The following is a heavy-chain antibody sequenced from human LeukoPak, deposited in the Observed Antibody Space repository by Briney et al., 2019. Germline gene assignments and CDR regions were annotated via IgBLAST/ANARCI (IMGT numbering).Heavy chain of an antibody. CDR3: ARETTLTGFASGLGFNY. D-gene: IGHD6-19*01. Sequence: NASGTLSLTCAVSGGSISSSNWWSWVRQPPGKGLEWIGYIYENGISNYNPSLKSRVTILIDTSKNQFSLKLSSVTAADTAVYYCARETTLTGFASGLGFNYWGQGTLVTVSS. CDR1: GGSISSSNW. CDR2: IYENGIS. J-gene: IGHJ4*02. V-gene: IGHV4-4*02.